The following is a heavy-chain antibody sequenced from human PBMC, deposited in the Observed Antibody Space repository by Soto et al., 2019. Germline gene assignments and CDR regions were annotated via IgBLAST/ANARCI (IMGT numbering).Heavy chain of an antibody. Sequence: QVQLVESGGGVAQPERSLRLSCATSGFTFSDFGMHWVRQGPGKGLEWVAAISADGSDKYYPGSVKGRFTISRDNTKNALYLQMNSLRTEDTAIYYCAKRTAVARQHFANWGQGTLVTVSS. D-gene: IGHD6-19*01. CDR1: GFTFSDFG. CDR3: AKRTAVARQHFAN. CDR2: ISADGSDK. V-gene: IGHV3-30*18. J-gene: IGHJ4*02.